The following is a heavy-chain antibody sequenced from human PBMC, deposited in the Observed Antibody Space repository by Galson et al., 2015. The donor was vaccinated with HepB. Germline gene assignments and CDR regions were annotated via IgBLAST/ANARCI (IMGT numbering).Heavy chain of an antibody. V-gene: IGHV1-18*01. J-gene: IGHJ5*02. CDR1: GYTFTSYG. Sequence: SVKVSCKASGYTFTSYGISWVRQAPGQGLEWMGWISAYNGNTNYAQKLQGRVTMTTDTSTSTDYMELRSLRSDDTAVYYCAREGKMAAGGGNWFDPWGQGTLVTVSS. CDR3: AREGKMAAGGGNWFDP. CDR2: ISAYNGNT. D-gene: IGHD2-8*02.